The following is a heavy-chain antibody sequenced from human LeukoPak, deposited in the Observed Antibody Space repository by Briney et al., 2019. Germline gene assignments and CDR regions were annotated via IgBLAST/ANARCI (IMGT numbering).Heavy chain of an antibody. Sequence: PSETLSLTCTVSGGSISSHYWSWIRQPPGKGLEWIGYIYYSGSTNYNPSLKSRVTISVDTSKNQFSLKLSSVTAADTAVYYCARVLISGRWLHHYYFDYWGQGTLVTVSS. J-gene: IGHJ4*02. V-gene: IGHV4-59*11. CDR2: IYYSGST. D-gene: IGHD5-24*01. CDR3: ARVLISGRWLHHYYFDY. CDR1: GGSISSHY.